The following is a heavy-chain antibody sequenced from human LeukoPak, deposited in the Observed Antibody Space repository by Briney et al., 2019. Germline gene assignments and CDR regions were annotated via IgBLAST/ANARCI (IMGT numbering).Heavy chain of an antibody. D-gene: IGHD1/OR15-1a*01. CDR2: FYYSGST. CDR1: GGSISTYY. CDR3: ARLNVLNNSVLHHFDR. J-gene: IGHJ4*02. Sequence: PSETLSLTCTVSGGSISTYYWSWIRQPPGKGLEWIGYFYYSGSTNYNPSLKSRVTISVDTSKNQFSLNLISVTAADTAVYYCARLNVLNNSVLHHFDRWGQGTLVTVSS. V-gene: IGHV4-59*08.